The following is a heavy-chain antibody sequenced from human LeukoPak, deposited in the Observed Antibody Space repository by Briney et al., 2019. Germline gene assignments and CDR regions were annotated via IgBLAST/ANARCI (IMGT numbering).Heavy chain of an antibody. CDR2: INHDGGDK. CDR1: GFIFRNYW. CDR3: VRLVVERYYYHGMDV. D-gene: IGHD6-19*01. V-gene: IGHV3-7*02. Sequence: GGSLRLSCVASGFIFRNYWMSWVRQAPGKGLEWVANINHDGGDKNYVDSVKGRFTISRDNAKSSLYLQMNSLRAEDTAVYYCVRLVVERYYYHGMDVWGQGTTVTVSS. J-gene: IGHJ6*02.